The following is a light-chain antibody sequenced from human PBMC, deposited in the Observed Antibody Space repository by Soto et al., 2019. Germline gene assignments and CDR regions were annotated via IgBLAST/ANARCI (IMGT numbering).Light chain of an antibody. CDR1: PSDIGVYNY. CDR2: DVT. J-gene: IGLJ2*01. Sequence: QSVLTQPASVSGSPGQSITISCSGTPSDIGVYNYVSWYQHLPGKAPKVIIYDVTNRPSGVSSRFSGSKSGTTASLTISGLQAEDEANYYCGSYTISSTLMIFGGGTKLTVL. V-gene: IGLV2-14*03. CDR3: GSYTISSTLMI.